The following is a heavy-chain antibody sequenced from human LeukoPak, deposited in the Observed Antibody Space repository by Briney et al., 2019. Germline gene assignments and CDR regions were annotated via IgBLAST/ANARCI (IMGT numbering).Heavy chain of an antibody. CDR2: PGRSGEYK. CDR3: VKDRPCETCMPMDA. Sequence: GGSLRLSCAASGFTFSDYYMSWIRQAPGKGLEWVAGPGRSGEYKYYADSVKGRFTISRDNSKDTVSLQMNSLRAEDSAIYFCVKDRPCETCMPMDAWGQGTTVTVSS. CDR1: GFTFSDYY. J-gene: IGHJ6*02. V-gene: IGHV3-23*01. D-gene: IGHD2-2*01.